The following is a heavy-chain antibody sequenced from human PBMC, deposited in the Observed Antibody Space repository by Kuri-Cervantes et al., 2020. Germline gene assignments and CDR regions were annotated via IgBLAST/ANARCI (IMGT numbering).Heavy chain of an antibody. J-gene: IGHJ4*02. CDR1: GGSVSSGSYY. CDR2: IYYSGST. CDR3: ARGYGYSSR. Sequence: GSLRLSCTVSGGSVSSGSYYWSWIRQPPGKGLEWIGYIYYSGSTNYNPSLKSRVTISVHTSKNQFSLKLSSVTAADTAVYYCARGYGYSSRWGQGTLVTVSS. D-gene: IGHD6-13*01. V-gene: IGHV4-61*01.